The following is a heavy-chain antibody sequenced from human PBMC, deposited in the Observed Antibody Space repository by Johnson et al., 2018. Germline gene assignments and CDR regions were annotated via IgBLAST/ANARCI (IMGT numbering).Heavy chain of an antibody. CDR2: ISWEGNTI. CDR3: AKGVVVVLNANAFDI. Sequence: VQLQESGGGLVQPGRSLRLSCAASGFTFDDYAMHWVRQAPGKGLEWVSGISWEGNTIAYADSVKGRFPISRDNAKNALYLQMSSLRVEDTAWYYCAKGVVVVLNANAFDIWGQGTMVTVAS. D-gene: IGHD2-21*01. J-gene: IGHJ3*02. V-gene: IGHV3-9*01. CDR1: GFTFDDYA.